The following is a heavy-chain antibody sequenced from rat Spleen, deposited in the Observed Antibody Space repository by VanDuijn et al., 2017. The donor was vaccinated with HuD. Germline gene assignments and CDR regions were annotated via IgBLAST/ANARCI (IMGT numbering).Heavy chain of an antibody. D-gene: IGHD1-6*01. CDR1: GFTFSNYG. CDR2: ISTGGGNT. V-gene: IGHV5S13*01. Sequence: EVQLVESGGGLVQPGRSLKLSCAASGFTFSNYGMAWVRQAPTKGLEWVASISTGGGNTYYRDSGKGRFTISRDNAKNTLYLQMDSLRSEDTATYYCARRNMYTTDPDYWGQGVMVTVSS. CDR3: ARRNMYTTDPDY. J-gene: IGHJ2*01.